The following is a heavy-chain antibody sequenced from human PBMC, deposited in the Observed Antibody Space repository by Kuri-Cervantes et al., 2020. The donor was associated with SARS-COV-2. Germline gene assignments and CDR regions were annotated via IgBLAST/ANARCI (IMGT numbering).Heavy chain of an antibody. Sequence: GGSLRLSCKGSGSSFTSCWIGWVRQMPGKGLEWMGIIYPGDSDTRYSPSFQGQVTISADKSISTAYLQWSSLKASDTAMYYCARPRGGSSWSRDAFDIWGQGTMVTVSS. CDR2: IYPGDSDT. CDR1: GSSFTSCW. V-gene: IGHV5-51*01. CDR3: ARPRGGSSWSRDAFDI. J-gene: IGHJ3*02. D-gene: IGHD6-13*01.